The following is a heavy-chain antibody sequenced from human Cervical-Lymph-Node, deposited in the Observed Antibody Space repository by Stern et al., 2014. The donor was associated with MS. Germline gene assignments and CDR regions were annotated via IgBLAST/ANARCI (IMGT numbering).Heavy chain of an antibody. CDR1: GGTFSSYA. D-gene: IGHD2-15*01. V-gene: IGHV1-69*01. Sequence: QLVQSGVEVKKPGSSVKVSCKACGGTFSSYAISWVRQATGQGLEWMGGIIPIFGTANYSQKFQGRVTITADESTSTAYMELSSLRSEDTAVYYCARVSGLYGMDVWGQGTTVTVSS. CDR3: ARVSGLYGMDV. CDR2: IIPIFGTA. J-gene: IGHJ6*02.